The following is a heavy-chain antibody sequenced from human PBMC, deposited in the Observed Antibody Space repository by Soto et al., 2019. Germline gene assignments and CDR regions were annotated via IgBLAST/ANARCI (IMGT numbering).Heavy chain of an antibody. J-gene: IGHJ5*02. V-gene: IGHV4-39*01. CDR1: GGSISSSSYY. CDR2: IYYSGST. Sequence: SETLSLTCTVSGGSISSSSYYWGWIRQPPGKGLEWIGSIYYSGSTYYNPSLKSRVTISVDTSKNQFSLKLSSVTAADTAVYYCARHVISVRIQLWLWWFDPWGQGTLVTVSS. D-gene: IGHD5-18*01. CDR3: ARHVISVRIQLWLWWFDP.